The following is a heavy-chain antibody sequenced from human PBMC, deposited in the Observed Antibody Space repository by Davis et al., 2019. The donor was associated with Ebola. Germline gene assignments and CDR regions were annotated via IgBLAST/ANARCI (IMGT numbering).Heavy chain of an antibody. CDR1: GFTFSGYD. V-gene: IGHV3-23*01. J-gene: IGHJ4*02. CDR2: LSASGGGK. CDR3: ARDGRPLDH. Sequence: GESLKISCTVSGFTFSGYDMSWVRQAPGKGLEWVSLLSASGGGKYCADSVRGRFTISRDNSKNTMYLQMNSLRAEDTAVYYCARDGRPLDHWGQGTLVAVSS.